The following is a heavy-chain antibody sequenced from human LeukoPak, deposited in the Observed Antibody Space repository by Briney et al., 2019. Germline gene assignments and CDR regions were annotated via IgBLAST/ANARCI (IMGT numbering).Heavy chain of an antibody. J-gene: IGHJ4*02. CDR3: AIVATIPSN. CDR1: GFTFSSYA. Sequence: PGGSLRLSCAASGFTFSSYAMHWVRQAPGKGLEWVAVISYDGSNKYYTDSVKGRFTISRDNSKNTLYLQMNSLRAEDTAVYYCAIVATIPSNWGQGTLGTVSA. CDR2: ISYDGSNK. D-gene: IGHD5-12*01. V-gene: IGHV3-30*04.